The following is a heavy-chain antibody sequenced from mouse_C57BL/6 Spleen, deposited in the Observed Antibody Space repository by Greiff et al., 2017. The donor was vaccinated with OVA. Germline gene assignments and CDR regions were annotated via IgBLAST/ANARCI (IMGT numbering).Heavy chain of an antibody. Sequence: VQLQQSGAELARPGASVKLSCKASGYTFTDYNMHWVKQSHGKSLEWIGYINPNNGGTSYNQKFKGKATLTVNKSSSTAYMELRSLTSEDSAVYYCASQGNYAMDYWGQGTSVTVSS. CDR1: GYTFTDYN. CDR2: INPNNGGT. J-gene: IGHJ4*01. V-gene: IGHV1-22*01. CDR3: ASQGNYAMDY.